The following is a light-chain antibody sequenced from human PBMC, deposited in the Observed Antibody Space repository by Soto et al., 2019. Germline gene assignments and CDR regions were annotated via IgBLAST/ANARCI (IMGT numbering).Light chain of an antibody. CDR3: QKYNSAPWA. CDR2: ATS. Sequence: DIQMTQSPSSLSASVGDRITITCRASQTIGDYLAWYRQTPGKAPKLLIYATSTLQSGVSSRFSGSGSGTDFTLTISSLQPEDVASYYCQKYNSAPWAFGQGTKVEIK. J-gene: IGKJ1*01. V-gene: IGKV1-27*01. CDR1: QTIGDY.